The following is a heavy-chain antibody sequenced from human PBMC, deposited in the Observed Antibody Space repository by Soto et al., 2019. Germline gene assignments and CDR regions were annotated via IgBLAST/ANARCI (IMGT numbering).Heavy chain of an antibody. J-gene: IGHJ4*02. V-gene: IGHV1-2*02. D-gene: IGHD3-10*01. CDR1: GYPFTTYY. Sequence: HVQLVQSGTEVKKPGASVRVSCMVSGYPFTTYYIHWVRQAPGQGLEWMGWIDPRSGGTVYEQKFQGRGTMTRDTSISTVYMDLSGLKAEDTALYYCATDDYGIFPYWGQGSLVTVSS. CDR2: IDPRSGGT. CDR3: ATDDYGIFPY.